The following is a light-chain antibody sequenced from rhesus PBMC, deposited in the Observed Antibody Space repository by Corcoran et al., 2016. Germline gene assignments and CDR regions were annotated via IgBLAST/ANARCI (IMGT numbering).Light chain of an antibody. J-gene: IGKJ4*01. V-gene: IGKV3S9*01. CDR1: QSVSSN. CDR2: DAS. CDR3: QHYAHWPLT. Sequence: EIAMTQSPATLSLSPGERATLSCRASQSVSSNLAWYQQKPKQAPSPLIYDASNMATAIPDRFSGSGSGTDFSLTLTSPEPVDFAVYYCQHYAHWPLTFGGGTKVEI.